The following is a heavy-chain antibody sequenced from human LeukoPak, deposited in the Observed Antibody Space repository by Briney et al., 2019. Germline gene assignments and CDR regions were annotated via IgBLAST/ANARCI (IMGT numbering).Heavy chain of an antibody. D-gene: IGHD2-8*02. CDR2: IVVGSGNT. V-gene: IGHV1-58*01. CDR1: VFTFTTSA. CDR3: AAVPNANAWYWDDAFDI. Sequence: TSVKVSCTASVFTFTTSAVQWVRQARGQRLEWIGRIVVGSGNTDHAQKFQGRLTITRDISTSTAYMELSSLTSDDTAVYYCAAVPNANAWYWDDAFDIWGQGTMVTVSS. J-gene: IGHJ3*02.